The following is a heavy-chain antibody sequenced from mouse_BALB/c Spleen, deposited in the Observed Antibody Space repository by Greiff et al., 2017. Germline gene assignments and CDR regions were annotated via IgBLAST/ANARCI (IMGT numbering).Heavy chain of an antibody. CDR3: ARRLGRDYYAMDY. CDR1: GFTFSSFG. V-gene: IGHV5-17*02. D-gene: IGHD4-1*01. CDR2: ISSGSSTI. Sequence: EVKVVESGGGLVQPGGSRKLSCAASGFTFSSFGMHWVRQAPEKGLEWVAYISSGSSTIYYADTVKGRFTISRDNPKNTLFLQMTSLRSEDTAMYYCARRLGRDYYAMDYWGQGTSVTVSS. J-gene: IGHJ4*01.